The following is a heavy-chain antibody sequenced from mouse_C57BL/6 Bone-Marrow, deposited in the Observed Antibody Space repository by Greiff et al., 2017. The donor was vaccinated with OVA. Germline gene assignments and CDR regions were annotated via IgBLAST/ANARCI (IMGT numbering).Heavy chain of an antibody. J-gene: IGHJ4*01. CDR1: GYSITSGYY. Sequence: EVKVEESGPGLVKPSQSLSLTCSVTGYSITSGYYWNWIRQFPGNKLEWMGYISYDGSNNYNPSLKNRISITRDTSKNQFFLKLNSVTTEDTATYYCAKGGNYDYDNAMDYWGQGTSVTVSS. CDR3: AKGGNYDYDNAMDY. V-gene: IGHV3-6*01. CDR2: ISYDGSN. D-gene: IGHD2-4*01.